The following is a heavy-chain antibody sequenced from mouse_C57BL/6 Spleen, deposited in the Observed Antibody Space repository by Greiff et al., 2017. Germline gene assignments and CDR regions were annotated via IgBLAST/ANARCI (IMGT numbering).Heavy chain of an antibody. J-gene: IGHJ2*01. Sequence: QVQLQQSGPELVKPGASVKISCKASGYAFSSSWMNWVKQRPGKGLEWIGRIYPGDGDTNYNGKFKGKATLTADKSSSTAYMQLSSLTSEDSAVYFCARSWDEHCWGQGTTLTVSS. CDR2: IYPGDGDT. CDR3: ARSWDEHC. CDR1: GYAFSSSW. V-gene: IGHV1-82*01. D-gene: IGHD4-1*01.